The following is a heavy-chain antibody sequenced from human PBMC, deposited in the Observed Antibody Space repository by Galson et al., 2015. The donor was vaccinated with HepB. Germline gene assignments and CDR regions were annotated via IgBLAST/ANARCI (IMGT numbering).Heavy chain of an antibody. D-gene: IGHD3-10*01. V-gene: IGHV4-39*07. J-gene: IGHJ3*02. CDR2: IYYSGTS. CDR3: ARVFPYSSGTYYSIDAFDI. CDR1: GDSISTNRYY. Sequence: SETLSLTCTVSGDSISTNRYYWSWVRQPPGKGLEWIGSIYYSGTSYYNASLEGRVTISVHTSKKEFSLKLSSVTAADTALYYCARVFPYSSGTYYSIDAFDIWGQGSTVTVSS.